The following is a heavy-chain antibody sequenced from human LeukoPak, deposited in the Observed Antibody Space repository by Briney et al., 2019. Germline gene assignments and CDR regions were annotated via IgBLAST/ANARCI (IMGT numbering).Heavy chain of an antibody. CDR1: GGSISSSSYY. D-gene: IGHD6-13*01. Sequence: PSETLSLTCTVSGGSISSSSYYWSWIRQPPGKGLEWIGNIYYSGSTNYNPSLKSRVTISVDTSKNQFSLKLSSVTAADTAVYYCASGPLYSSSPGDYWGQGTLVTVSS. CDR3: ASGPLYSSSPGDY. J-gene: IGHJ4*02. CDR2: IYYSGST. V-gene: IGHV4-61*01.